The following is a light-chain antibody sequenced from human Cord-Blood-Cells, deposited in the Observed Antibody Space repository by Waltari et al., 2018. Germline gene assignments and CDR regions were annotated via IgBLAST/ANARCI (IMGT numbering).Light chain of an antibody. Sequence: DIQMTQSPSTLSASVGDRVTITCRASQSSSSWLAWYQQKPRKAPKLLIYKASSLESGVPSRFSGSGSGTEFTLTISSLQPDDFATYYCQQYNSYSGTFGQGTKVEIK. CDR3: QQYNSYSGT. CDR2: KAS. V-gene: IGKV1-5*03. J-gene: IGKJ1*01. CDR1: QSSSSW.